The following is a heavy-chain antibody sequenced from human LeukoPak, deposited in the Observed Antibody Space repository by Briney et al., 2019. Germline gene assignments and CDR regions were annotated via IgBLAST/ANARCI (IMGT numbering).Heavy chain of an antibody. V-gene: IGHV3-9*03. J-gene: IGHJ4*02. CDR1: GLTFDDYA. Sequence: GGSLRLSCAASGLTFDDYAMHWVRQAPGKGLEWVSGISWNSGSIGYADSVKGRFTISRDNAKNSLYLQMNSLRAEDMALYYCAKGVVEMATIGIDYWGQGTLVTVSS. CDR2: ISWNSGSI. D-gene: IGHD5-24*01. CDR3: AKGVVEMATIGIDY.